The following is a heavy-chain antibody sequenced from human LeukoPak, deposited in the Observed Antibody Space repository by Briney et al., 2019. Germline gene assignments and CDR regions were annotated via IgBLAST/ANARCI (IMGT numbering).Heavy chain of an antibody. D-gene: IGHD3-22*01. CDR2: INPNSGGT. V-gene: IGHV1-2*02. CDR1: GYTFTGYY. J-gene: IGHJ4*02. Sequence: GASVKASCKASGYTFTGYYMHWVRQAPGQGLEWMGWINPNSGGTNYAQKFQGRVTMTRDTSISTAYMELSRLRSDDTAVYYCAREDDSSGALDYWGQGTLVTVSS. CDR3: AREDDSSGALDY.